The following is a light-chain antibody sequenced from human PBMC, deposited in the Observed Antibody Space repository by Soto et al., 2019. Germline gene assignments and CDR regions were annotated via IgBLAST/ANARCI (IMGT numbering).Light chain of an antibody. V-gene: IGKV3-20*01. J-gene: IGKJ3*01. CDR3: HQFGTMPFT. CDR1: QSVSSTY. CDR2: GAS. Sequence: IVLTQAPGTLSSSPGERATLSCRASQSVSSTYLGWYQQKPGQAPRLRISGASNRATGIPDRFSGSGSGTDFTLSISRLAPADFAVYYCHQFGTMPFTFGPGTKVDV.